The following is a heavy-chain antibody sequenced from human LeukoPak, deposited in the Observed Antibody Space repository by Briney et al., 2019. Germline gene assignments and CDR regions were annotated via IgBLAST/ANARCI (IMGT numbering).Heavy chain of an antibody. CDR1: GGSISSYY. Sequence: SETLSLTCTVSGGSISSYYWNWIRQPPGKGLEWIGYIYYSGSTYYNPSLKSRVTISVDTSKNQFSLKLNSVTAADTAVYYCVREILYCSGGSCYRGPFDNWGQGTLVTVSS. CDR3: VREILYCSGGSCYRGPFDN. V-gene: IGHV4-59*12. D-gene: IGHD2-15*01. CDR2: IYYSGST. J-gene: IGHJ4*02.